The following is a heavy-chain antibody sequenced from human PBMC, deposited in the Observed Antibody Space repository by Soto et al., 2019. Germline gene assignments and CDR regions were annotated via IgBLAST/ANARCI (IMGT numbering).Heavy chain of an antibody. Sequence: PGGSLRLSCVVSGSTFSIYWMSWVGQAPGRGLEWVATIKQDGSGEYYVDAVKGRFTITRDNAKNSVYLQMNSLRAADTAVYYCAGGPDYDYWRGYYSGTFVNWGQGTLVTVSS. CDR2: IKQDGSGE. CDR1: GSTFSIYW. J-gene: IGHJ4*02. D-gene: IGHD3-3*01. V-gene: IGHV3-7*01. CDR3: AGGPDYDYWRGYYSGTFVN.